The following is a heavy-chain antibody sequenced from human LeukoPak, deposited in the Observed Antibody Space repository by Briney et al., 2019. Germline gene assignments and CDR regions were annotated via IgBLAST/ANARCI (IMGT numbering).Heavy chain of an antibody. J-gene: IGHJ4*02. CDR2: ISSSSSYI. V-gene: IGHV3-21*01. D-gene: IGHD6-19*01. CDR1: GFTFSSYS. CDR3: ARLAVAGSISDY. Sequence: GGSLRLSCAGSGFTFSSYSMNWVRQAPGKGLEWVSSISSSSSYIYYADSVKGRFTISRDNAKNSLYLQMNSLRAEDTAVYYCARLAVAGSISDYWGQGTLVTVSS.